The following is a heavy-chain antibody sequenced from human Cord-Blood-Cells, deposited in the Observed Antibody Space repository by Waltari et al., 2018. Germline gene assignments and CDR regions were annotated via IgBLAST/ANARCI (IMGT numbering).Heavy chain of an antibody. D-gene: IGHD4-17*01. CDR1: SYA. V-gene: IGHV1-69*01. CDR2: IIPIFGTA. Sequence: SYAISWVRQAPGQGLEWMGGIIPIFGTANYAQKFQGRVTITADESTSTAYMELSSLRSEDTAVYYCAREVDYGGNYFDYWGQGTLVTVSS. J-gene: IGHJ4*02. CDR3: AREVDYGGNYFDY.